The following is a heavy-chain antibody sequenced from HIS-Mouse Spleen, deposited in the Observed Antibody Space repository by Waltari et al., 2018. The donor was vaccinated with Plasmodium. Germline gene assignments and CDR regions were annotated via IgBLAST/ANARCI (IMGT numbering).Heavy chain of an antibody. D-gene: IGHD1-26*01. CDR1: GFPFRKSW. CDR2: IKSKTDGGTT. V-gene: IGHV3-15*01. Sequence: EVQLVESGGGLVKPGGSLRLSCAASGFPFRKSWMTWIRQAPGKGLEWVGRIKSKTDGGTTDYAAPVKGRFTISRDDSKNTLYLQMNGLKTEDTAVYYCTTVVGATRGLDYWGQGTLVTVSS. J-gene: IGHJ4*02. CDR3: TTVVGATRGLDY.